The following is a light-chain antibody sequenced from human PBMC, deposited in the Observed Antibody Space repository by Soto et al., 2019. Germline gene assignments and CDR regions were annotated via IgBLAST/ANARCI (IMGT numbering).Light chain of an antibody. J-gene: IGKJ1*01. CDR2: GAS. CDR3: QQYGSSPQT. Sequence: EIVMTQSPVTLSVSPGERATLSCRAGESVSINLAWYQQKPGQAPRLLIYGASTRATGIPDRFSGSVSGTDFTLTISRLEPEDFAVYYCQQYGSSPQTFGQGTKVDIK. V-gene: IGKV3-20*01. CDR1: ESVSIN.